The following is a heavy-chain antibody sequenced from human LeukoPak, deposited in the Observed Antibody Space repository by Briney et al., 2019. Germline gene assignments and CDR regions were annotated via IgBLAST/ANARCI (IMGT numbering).Heavy chain of an antibody. CDR1: GGSISSTTYY. J-gene: IGHJ4*02. CDR3: AREVITMVRGVDY. CDR2: IYYSGST. D-gene: IGHD3-10*01. V-gene: IGHV4-39*07. Sequence: SETLSLTCNVSGGSISSTTYYWGWIRQPPGKGLEWIGSIYYSGSTYYNPSLKSRVTISLDTSQNHFSLKLNSVTATDTAVYYCAREVITMVRGVDYWGQGILVTVSS.